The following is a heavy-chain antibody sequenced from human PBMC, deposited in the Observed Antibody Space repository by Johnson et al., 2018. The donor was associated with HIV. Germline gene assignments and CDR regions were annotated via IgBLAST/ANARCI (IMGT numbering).Heavy chain of an antibody. CDR1: GFTFSTYG. V-gene: IGHV3-33*03. Sequence: QVQLVESGGGVVQPGRSLRLACAASGFTFSTYGMHWVRQAPGKGLEWVAVMWYDGSNKYYADSVKGRFPISRDNTKKSLFLQLTSLSAEDTAVYYCAKSIAARIVGYSFDIWGQGTMVTVSS. D-gene: IGHD6-6*01. CDR2: MWYDGSNK. J-gene: IGHJ3*02. CDR3: AKSIAARIVGYSFDI.